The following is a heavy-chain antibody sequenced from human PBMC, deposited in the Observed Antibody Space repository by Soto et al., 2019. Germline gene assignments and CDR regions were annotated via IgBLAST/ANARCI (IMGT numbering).Heavy chain of an antibody. CDR2: IWYDGSNK. CDR1: GFTFSSYG. V-gene: IGHV3-33*01. CDR3: ARDDYSGSYPGHFDY. Sequence: QVQLVESGGGVVQPGRSLRLSCAASGFTFSSYGMHWVRQAPGKGLEWVAVIWYDGSNKYYADSVKGRFTISRDNSKNTLYLQMNSLRAEDTAVYCCARDDYSGSYPGHFDYWGQGTLVTVSS. D-gene: IGHD1-26*01. J-gene: IGHJ4*02.